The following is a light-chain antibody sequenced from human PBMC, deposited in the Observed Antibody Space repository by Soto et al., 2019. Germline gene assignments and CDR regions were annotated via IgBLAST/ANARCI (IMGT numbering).Light chain of an antibody. CDR3: LQHNSYPYT. CDR1: QDISRF. Sequence: DVQMTQSPSAMSASVGDRVTLTCRASQDISRFVAWFQQKPGKASERLIYDTSSLQPGVPSRFSGSGSGTEFTIAISGLQHEDFATYYCLQHNSYPYTFGQGTKLEIK. CDR2: DTS. J-gene: IGKJ2*01. V-gene: IGKV1-17*03.